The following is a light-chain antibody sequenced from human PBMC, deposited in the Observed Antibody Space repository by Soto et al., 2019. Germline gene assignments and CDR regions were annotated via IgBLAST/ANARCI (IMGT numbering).Light chain of an antibody. Sequence: EIVLTQSPATLSLSPGERATLSFRASQSVSSYLAWYQQKPGQAPRLLIYDASNRATGIPARFSGSGSGTDFTPTISSLEPEDFAVYYCQQYGYSPITFGQGTRLEIK. CDR1: QSVSSY. J-gene: IGKJ5*01. CDR3: QQYGYSPIT. CDR2: DAS. V-gene: IGKV3-11*01.